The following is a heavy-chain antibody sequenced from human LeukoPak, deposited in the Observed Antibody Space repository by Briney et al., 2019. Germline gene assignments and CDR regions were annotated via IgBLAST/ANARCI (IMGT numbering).Heavy chain of an antibody. D-gene: IGHD3-16*01. CDR1: GFTFTDYY. CDR2: ISTGGDIV. Sequence: GGSLRLSCAVSGFTFTDYYRTWIRQAPGKGLEWLAYISTGGDIVSYADSVKGRFTISRDNAKNSLYLQIDSLRAEDTAIYYCARDRQFRLHDPWGQGILVIVSS. V-gene: IGHV3-11*01. CDR3: ARDRQFRLHDP. J-gene: IGHJ5*02.